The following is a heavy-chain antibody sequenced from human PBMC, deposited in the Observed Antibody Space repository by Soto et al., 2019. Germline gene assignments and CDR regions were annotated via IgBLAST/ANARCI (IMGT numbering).Heavy chain of an antibody. Sequence: SVKVSCKASGGTFSNYVVNWVRQAPGQGLEWMGRIIPISGAANYAQKFQGRVAITADQSTRTSYMELSSLRSEDTAVYYCARDLTRTVVPYFDFWGQGTLVTVSS. D-gene: IGHD1-7*01. J-gene: IGHJ4*02. CDR2: IIPISGAA. CDR3: ARDLTRTVVPYFDF. CDR1: GGTFSNYV. V-gene: IGHV1-69*13.